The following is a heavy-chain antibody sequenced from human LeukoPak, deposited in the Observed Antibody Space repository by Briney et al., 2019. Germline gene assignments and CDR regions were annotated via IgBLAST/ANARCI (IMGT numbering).Heavy chain of an antibody. CDR2: TIPIFGTA. Sequence: ASVKVSCKASGGTFSSYAISWVRQAPGQGLEWMGGTIPIFGTANYAQKFQGRVTITADESTSTAYMELSSLRSEDTAVYYCVTAMNPYGMDVWGKGTTVTVSS. D-gene: IGHD2-2*01. V-gene: IGHV1-69*13. CDR3: VTAMNPYGMDV. CDR1: GGTFSSYA. J-gene: IGHJ6*04.